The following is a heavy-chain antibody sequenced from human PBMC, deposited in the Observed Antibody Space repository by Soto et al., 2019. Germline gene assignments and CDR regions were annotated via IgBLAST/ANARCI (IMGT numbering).Heavy chain of an antibody. Sequence: QVQLQESGPGLVKPSQTLSLTCTVSGGSISSGGYYWSWIRQHPGKGLEWIGYIYYSGSTYYNTSLKNRVTISVATSNNPFSLKLSSVTAADTVVYYCAREEPGWDYWGQGSLVTVSS. CDR1: GGSISSGGYY. V-gene: IGHV4-31*03. D-gene: IGHD2-15*01. CDR3: AREEPGWDY. J-gene: IGHJ4*02. CDR2: IYYSGST.